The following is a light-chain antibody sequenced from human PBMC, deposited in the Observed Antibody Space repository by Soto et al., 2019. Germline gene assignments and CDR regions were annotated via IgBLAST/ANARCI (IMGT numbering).Light chain of an antibody. CDR3: SSYTSSSLYV. V-gene: IGLV2-14*01. CDR2: DVS. J-gene: IGLJ1*01. CDR1: SSDVGGYNY. Sequence: QSVLTQPASVSGSPGQSITISCTGTSSDVGGYNYFSWYQQHPGKAPKLMIYDVSNRPSGVSNRFSGSKSGNTASLTISGLQAEDEADYYCSSYTSSSLYVFGTGTKLTVL.